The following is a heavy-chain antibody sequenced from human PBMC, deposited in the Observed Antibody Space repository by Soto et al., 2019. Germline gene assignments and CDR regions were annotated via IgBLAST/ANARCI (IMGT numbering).Heavy chain of an antibody. V-gene: IGHV3-23*01. J-gene: IGHJ4*02. CDR2: ISSGGTTT. D-gene: IGHD6-19*01. Sequence: GGSLRLSCTASGFSSSTHAMSWVRQAPGKGLEWVSSISSGGTTTFYAASVEGRFTISRDKSKNTLYLQMNSLRADDTAVYYCAREGGSIGGWFGRKFDSWGQGTQVTVSS. CDR3: AREGGSIGGWFGRKFDS. CDR1: GFSSSTHA.